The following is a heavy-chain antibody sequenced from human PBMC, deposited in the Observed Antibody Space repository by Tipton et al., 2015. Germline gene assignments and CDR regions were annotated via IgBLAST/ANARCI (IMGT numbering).Heavy chain of an antibody. Sequence: GSLRLSCAASGFPFNTYWMTWVRQAPGKGLEWVANINQDGTEKYYVDSVKGRFTISRDNAKNSLSLQLNSLSLDDTAVYYCARTEAASRYFSHFYGMDVWGQGTTVTVSS. CDR1: GFPFNTYW. CDR3: ARTEAASRYFSHFYGMDV. J-gene: IGHJ6*02. D-gene: IGHD6-6*01. V-gene: IGHV3-7*05. CDR2: INQDGTEK.